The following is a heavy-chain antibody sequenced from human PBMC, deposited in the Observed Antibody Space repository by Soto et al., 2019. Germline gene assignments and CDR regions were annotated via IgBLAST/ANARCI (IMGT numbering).Heavy chain of an antibody. CDR1: GFTFSSYA. CDR2: ISYDGSNK. Sequence: QVQLVESGGGVVQPGRSLRLSCAASGFTFSSYAMHWVRQAPGKGLEWVAVISYDGSNKYYADSVKGRFTISRDNSKNTLYLQMNSLRAEDTAVYYCARVRGSHLDYWGQGTLAPVSS. J-gene: IGHJ4*02. D-gene: IGHD1-26*01. V-gene: IGHV3-30-3*01. CDR3: ARVRGSHLDY.